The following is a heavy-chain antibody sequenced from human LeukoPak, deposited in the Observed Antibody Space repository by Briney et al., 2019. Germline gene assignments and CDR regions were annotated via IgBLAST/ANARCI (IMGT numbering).Heavy chain of an antibody. J-gene: IGHJ5*01. D-gene: IGHD3-10*01. CDR2: IYYSGST. CDR3: ARGFGYGSGDYSWFDS. CDR1: GGSISSYY. Sequence: SETLSLTCTVSGGSISSYYWSWIRQPPGKGLEWIGYIYYSGSTNYKPSLKSRVTISVDTSKNQFSLKLSSVTAADTAVYYCARGFGYGSGDYSWFDSWGQGTLVTVSS. V-gene: IGHV4-59*01.